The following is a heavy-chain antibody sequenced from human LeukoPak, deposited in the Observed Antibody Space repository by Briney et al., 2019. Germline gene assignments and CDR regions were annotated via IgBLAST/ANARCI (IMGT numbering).Heavy chain of an antibody. V-gene: IGHV6-1*01. J-gene: IGHJ3*01. CDR2: TYYRSKWYN. Sequence: SQTLSLTCAISGDIVSSTSAAWNWIRQSPSRGLEWLGRTYYRSKWYNDYAVSVRGRITINADTSKNQVSLQVNSVTPEDTAMYYCARVWAVAGANDAFDVWGQGTMVTVSS. CDR3: ARVWAVAGANDAFDV. D-gene: IGHD6-19*01. CDR1: GDIVSSTSAA.